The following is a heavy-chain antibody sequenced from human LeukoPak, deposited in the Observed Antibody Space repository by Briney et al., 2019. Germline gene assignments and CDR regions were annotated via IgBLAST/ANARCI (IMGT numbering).Heavy chain of an antibody. Sequence: SETLSLTCTVSGASMRSYFWSWIPQPLGKGLEWVGYIYDSGSTNYNPSLKSRVTISVDPSTNQVSLKLRSVTAADTAVYFCAGEWGTRGFGSQIDSWGQGTVVAVSS. D-gene: IGHD1-1*01. CDR2: IYDSGST. CDR3: AGEWGTRGFGSQIDS. J-gene: IGHJ4*02. V-gene: IGHV4-59*01. CDR1: GASMRSYF.